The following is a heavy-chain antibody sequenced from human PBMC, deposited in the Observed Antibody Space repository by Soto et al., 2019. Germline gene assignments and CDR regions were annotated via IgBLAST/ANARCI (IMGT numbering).Heavy chain of an antibody. CDR3: AREPVGHQLPPELYMDV. V-gene: IGHV1-3*01. CDR1: GYSFSTYA. D-gene: IGHD2-2*01. J-gene: IGHJ6*03. CDR2: IHGDNGNT. Sequence: QVHLVQSGAEVKKPGASVKVSCKDSGYSFSTYAMNWVRQAPGQGLEWMGWIHGDNGNTKYSQKFQGRVTITRDTSASTCTLYMELSSLRSENTGVHYYAREPVGHQLPPELYMDVRGEGTTVTVSS.